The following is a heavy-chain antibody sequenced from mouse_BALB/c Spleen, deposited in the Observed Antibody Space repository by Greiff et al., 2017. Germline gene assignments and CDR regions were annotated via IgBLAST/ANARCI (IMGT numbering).Heavy chain of an antibody. D-gene: IGHD2-4*01. V-gene: IGHV1S22*01. CDR3: TRYDNDLNWEDY. CDR2: IYPGSGST. Sequence: LQQPGSELVRPGASVKLSCKASGYTFTSYRMHWVKQRPGQGLEWIGNIYPGSGSTNYDEKFKSKATLTVDTSSSTAYMQLSSLTSEDSAVYYCTRYDNDLNWEDYWGQGTALTVSS. J-gene: IGHJ2*01. CDR1: GYTFTSYR.